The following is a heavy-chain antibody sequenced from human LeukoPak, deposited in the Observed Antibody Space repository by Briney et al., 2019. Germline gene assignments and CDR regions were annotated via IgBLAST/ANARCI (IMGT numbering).Heavy chain of an antibody. J-gene: IGHJ5*02. D-gene: IGHD6-13*01. CDR1: GGPFSGYY. Sequence: SETLSLTCAVYGGPFSGYYWSWIRQPPGKGLEWIGEIDQSGSTNYNPSLKSRVTVSIDTSKNQFSLKVTSVTAADTAVYYCARGRVAAAATAVPFDPWGQGTLVTVSS. CDR2: IDQSGST. V-gene: IGHV4-34*01. CDR3: ARGRVAAAATAVPFDP.